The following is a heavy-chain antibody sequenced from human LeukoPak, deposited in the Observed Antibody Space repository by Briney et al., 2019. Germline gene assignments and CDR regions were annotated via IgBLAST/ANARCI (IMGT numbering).Heavy chain of an antibody. D-gene: IGHD6-19*01. J-gene: IGHJ4*02. Sequence: PSETLSLTCTVSGGSISSSSYYWGWIRQPPGKGLEWIGSIYYRGSTYYNPSLKSRVTIFVDTSKNQFSLKLNSVTAADTAVYYCARGQWLVALDYWGQGTLVTVSS. CDR1: GGSISSSSYY. CDR3: ARGQWLVALDY. V-gene: IGHV4-39*01. CDR2: IYYRGST.